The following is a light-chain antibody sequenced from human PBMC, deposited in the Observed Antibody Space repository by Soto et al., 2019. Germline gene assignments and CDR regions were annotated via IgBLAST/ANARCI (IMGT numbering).Light chain of an antibody. J-gene: IGKJ1*01. CDR2: WAS. Sequence: DIVMTQSPDSLAVSLGERATINCRSSQSVLYSSSNKNYLAWYQQKPGQPPKLLIYWASTRESGVPYRFSGSGSVTDFPLAISGVQAEDVAVYYCQQYCSSPWTFGQGTKVEIK. V-gene: IGKV4-1*01. CDR3: QQYCSSPWT. CDR1: QSVLYSSSNKNY.